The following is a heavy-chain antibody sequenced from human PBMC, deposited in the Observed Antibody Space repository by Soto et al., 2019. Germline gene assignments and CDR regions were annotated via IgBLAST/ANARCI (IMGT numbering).Heavy chain of an antibody. D-gene: IGHD6-19*01. CDR2: ISAYNGNT. CDR1: GYSFTSYG. V-gene: IGHV1-18*01. Sequence: ASVKVSCKASGYSFTSYGVTWVRQAPGQGLEWMGWISAYNGNTNYAQKFQGRVTMTTDTPTSTVYMELRSLRSDDTAVYFCARDRDSSYSSGPAYWRQGALVTVSS. CDR3: ARDRDSSYSSGPAY. J-gene: IGHJ4*02.